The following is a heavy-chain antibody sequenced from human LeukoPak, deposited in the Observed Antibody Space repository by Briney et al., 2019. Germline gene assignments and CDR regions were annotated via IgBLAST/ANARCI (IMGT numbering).Heavy chain of an antibody. V-gene: IGHV3-15*01. CDR1: GFTFSSYG. CDR3: TTDPLVLIAVAERDY. J-gene: IGHJ4*02. D-gene: IGHD6-19*01. Sequence: GGSLRLSCAASGFTFSSYGMSWVRQAPGKGLEWVGRIKSKTDGGTTDYAAPVKGRFTISRDDSKNTLYLQMNSLKTEDTAVYYCTTDPLVLIAVAERDYWGQGTLVTVSS. CDR2: IKSKTDGGTT.